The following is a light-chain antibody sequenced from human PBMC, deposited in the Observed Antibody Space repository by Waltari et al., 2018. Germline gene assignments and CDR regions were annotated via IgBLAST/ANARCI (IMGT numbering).Light chain of an antibody. Sequence: DIQMTQSPSSVAASVGDRVTITCRASQGISSWLAWYQQKPGSAPKVLIYSTSTLQTGVPSRFSGSGSGTDFTLTIDSLQPEDFATYYCQQGNSFPPTFGQGTKVEIK. CDR1: QGISSW. CDR3: QQGNSFPPT. J-gene: IGKJ1*01. V-gene: IGKV1-12*01. CDR2: STS.